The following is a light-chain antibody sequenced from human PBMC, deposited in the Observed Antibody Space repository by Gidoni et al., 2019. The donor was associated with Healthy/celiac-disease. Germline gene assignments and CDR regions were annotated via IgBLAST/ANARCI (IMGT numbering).Light chain of an antibody. CDR2: KVS. Sequence: DVVMTQSPLSLPVTLGQPASISCRSSQSLVYSYGKTYLHWFQQRPGQSPRRLIYKVSNRDSGVPDRFSGSGSGTDFTLKISRVEAEDVGVYYCMQGTHWPPTFGGGTKVEIK. CDR3: MQGTHWPPT. J-gene: IGKJ4*01. V-gene: IGKV2-30*01. CDR1: QSLVYSYGKTY.